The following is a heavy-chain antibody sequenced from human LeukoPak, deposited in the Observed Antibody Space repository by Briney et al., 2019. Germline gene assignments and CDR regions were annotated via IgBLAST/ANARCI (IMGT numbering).Heavy chain of an antibody. CDR1: GYSLRFGYY. D-gene: IGHD3-3*01. J-gene: IGHJ4*02. CDR2: IYHSGST. V-gene: IGHV4-38-2*02. Sequence: SETLSLTCAVSGYSLRFGYYWGWIRQPPGKGLEWIGSIYHSGSTYYNPSLKRRVTISVDPSKNQFSLKPNSVTAADTAVYYCAREGTDYNFWSGSQDYWGQGTLVTVSS. CDR3: AREGTDYNFWSGSQDY.